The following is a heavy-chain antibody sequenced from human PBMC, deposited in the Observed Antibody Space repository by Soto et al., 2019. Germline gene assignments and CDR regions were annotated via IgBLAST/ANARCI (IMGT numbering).Heavy chain of an antibody. CDR2: ISYDGSNK. D-gene: IGHD3-22*01. CDR1: GFTFSSYD. Sequence: QVQLVESGGGVVQPGRSLRLSCAASGFTFSSYDMHWVRQAPGKGLEWVAVISYDGSNKYYVDSVKGRFTISRDNSKNTLYLHMNSLRAEDTAAYYCARGVRYDSSGYYPSGYWGQGTLVTVSS. V-gene: IGHV3-30*03. CDR3: ARGVRYDSSGYYPSGY. J-gene: IGHJ4*02.